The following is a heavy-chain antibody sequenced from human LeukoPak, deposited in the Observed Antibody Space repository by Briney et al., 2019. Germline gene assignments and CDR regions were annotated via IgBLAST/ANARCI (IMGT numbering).Heavy chain of an antibody. V-gene: IGHV4-59*01. CDR1: GGSISSYY. J-gene: IGHJ3*02. CDR2: IYYSGST. Sequence: SETLSLTCTVSGGSISSYYWSWIRQPPGKGWEGMGYIYYSGSTNYNPSLKSRVTISVDTSKNQFSLKLSSVTAADTAVYFCARVLSSVEMTPIRAFDIWGQGTMVTVSS. CDR3: ARVLSSVEMTPIRAFDI. D-gene: IGHD5-24*01.